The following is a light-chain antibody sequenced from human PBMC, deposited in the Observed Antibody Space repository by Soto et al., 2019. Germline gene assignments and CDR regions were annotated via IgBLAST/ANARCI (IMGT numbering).Light chain of an antibody. J-gene: IGKJ1*01. CDR1: QVISNY. V-gene: IGKV1-27*01. CDR2: AAS. Sequence: DIQMTQSPSSLSASVGDRVTITCRASQVISNYLAWYQQKPGKVPKLLIYAASTLQSGVPFRFSGSGSGTDFTLTISSLQPEDVAPYYCQKYNSAPWTFGQGTKVEIK. CDR3: QKYNSAPWT.